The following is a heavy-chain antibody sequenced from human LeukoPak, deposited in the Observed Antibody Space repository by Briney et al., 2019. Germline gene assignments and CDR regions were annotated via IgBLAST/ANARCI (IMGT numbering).Heavy chain of an antibody. V-gene: IGHV1-8*01. CDR2: MNPNSGNT. J-gene: IGHJ4*02. CDR1: GYTFTIYD. CDR3: AREGFGSNYYDSSGLDY. Sequence: ASVKVSCKASGYTFTIYDINWVRQATGQGLEWMGWMNPNSGNTGYAQKFQGRVTMTRNTSISTAYMELSSLRSEDTAVYYCAREGFGSNYYDSSGLDYWGQGTLVTVSS. D-gene: IGHD3-22*01.